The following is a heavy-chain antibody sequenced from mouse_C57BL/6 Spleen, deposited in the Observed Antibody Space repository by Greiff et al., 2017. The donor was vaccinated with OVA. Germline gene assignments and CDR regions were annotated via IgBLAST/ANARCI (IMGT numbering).Heavy chain of an antibody. CDR3: ARWYYGSSWYFDV. V-gene: IGHV1-64*01. Sequence: VQLQPPGAALVKPGASVKLSCKASGYTFTRYWLHWVKQSPGPGLEWIGMIHPNSVSTNYNEKFKIKATLTVDKSSSTAYMQRSSLTSEDSAVYYCARWYYGSSWYFDVWGTGTTVTVSS. J-gene: IGHJ1*03. CDR1: GYTFTRYW. CDR2: IHPNSVST. D-gene: IGHD1-1*01.